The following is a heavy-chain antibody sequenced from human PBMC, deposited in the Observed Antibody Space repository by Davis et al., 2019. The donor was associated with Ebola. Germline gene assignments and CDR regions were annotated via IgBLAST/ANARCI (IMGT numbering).Heavy chain of an antibody. V-gene: IGHV3-21*01. J-gene: IGHJ6*02. Sequence: PGGSLRLSCAASGFSFGDFTMNWVRQAPGKGLEWVSSITSTHRYIYYADSVQGRFTVSRDNTKNSLFLQMDSLRDDDTAVYYCAGYSSSWYEVDDYHGLEVWGRGTTVTVSS. CDR1: GFSFGDFT. D-gene: IGHD6-13*01. CDR2: ITSTHRYI. CDR3: AGYSSSWYEVDDYHGLEV.